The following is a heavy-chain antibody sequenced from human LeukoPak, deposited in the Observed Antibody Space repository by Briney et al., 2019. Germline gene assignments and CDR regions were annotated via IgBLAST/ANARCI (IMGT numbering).Heavy chain of an antibody. CDR2: IHYSGNT. J-gene: IGHJ4*02. V-gene: IGHV4-59*08. CDR1: GGSISSYY. Sequence: KSSQTLSLTCTVSGGSISSYYWSWMRQPPGKGLEWIGYIHYSGNTNYNPSLKSRVTISLGTSRTQFSLKLTFVTAADTAVYYCASSEWNYARWGQGMLVTVSS. CDR3: ASSEWNYAR. D-gene: IGHD1-7*01.